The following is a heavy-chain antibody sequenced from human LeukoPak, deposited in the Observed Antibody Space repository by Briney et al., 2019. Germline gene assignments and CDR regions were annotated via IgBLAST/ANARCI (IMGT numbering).Heavy chain of an antibody. CDR3: ARVWFGELLLDY. Sequence: PSETLSLTCTVSGGSISSSSYYWGWIRQPPGKGLEWIGSIYYSGSTYYNPSLKSGVTISVDTSKNQFSLKLSSVTAADTAVYYCARVWFGELLLDYWGQGTLVTVSS. D-gene: IGHD3-10*01. V-gene: IGHV4-39*07. CDR1: GGSISSSSYY. CDR2: IYYSGST. J-gene: IGHJ4*02.